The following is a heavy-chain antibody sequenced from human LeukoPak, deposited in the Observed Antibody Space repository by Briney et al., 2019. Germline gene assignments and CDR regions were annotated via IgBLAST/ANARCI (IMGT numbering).Heavy chain of an antibody. CDR1: GFTFINAY. Sequence: GGSLRLSCAASGFTFINAYMSWVRQAPGKGLEWVSAISGSGGSTYYADSVKGRFTISRDNSKNTLYLQMNSLRAEDTAVYYCAKGGVLTGYEWGQGTLVTVSS. CDR3: AKGGVLTGYE. J-gene: IGHJ4*02. D-gene: IGHD3-9*01. V-gene: IGHV3-23*01. CDR2: ISGSGGST.